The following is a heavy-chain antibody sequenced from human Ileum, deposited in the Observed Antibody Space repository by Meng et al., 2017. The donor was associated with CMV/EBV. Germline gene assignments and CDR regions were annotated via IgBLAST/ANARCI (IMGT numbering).Heavy chain of an antibody. Sequence: SETLSLTCTVSGGSISSSSYYWGWIRQPPGKGLEWIGSIYYSGSTYYNPSLKSRVTISVDTSKNQFSLKLSSVTAADTAVYYCARVWYDFWSGYYYGMDVWGQGTTVTVSS. D-gene: IGHD3-3*01. V-gene: IGHV4-39*01. CDR3: ARVWYDFWSGYYYGMDV. J-gene: IGHJ6*02. CDR1: GGSISSSSYY. CDR2: IYYSGST.